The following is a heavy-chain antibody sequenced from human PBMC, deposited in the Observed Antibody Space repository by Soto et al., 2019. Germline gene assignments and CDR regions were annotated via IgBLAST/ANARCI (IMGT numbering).Heavy chain of an antibody. J-gene: IGHJ6*02. Sequence: SETLSLTCTVSGGSISSYYWSWIRQPPGKGLEWIGYIYYSGSTNYNPSLKSRVTISVDTSKNQFSLKLSSVTAADTAVYYCARKSSGWPYGMDVWGQGTTVTVSS. CDR3: ARKSSGWPYGMDV. V-gene: IGHV4-59*01. CDR1: GGSISSYY. D-gene: IGHD6-19*01. CDR2: IYYSGST.